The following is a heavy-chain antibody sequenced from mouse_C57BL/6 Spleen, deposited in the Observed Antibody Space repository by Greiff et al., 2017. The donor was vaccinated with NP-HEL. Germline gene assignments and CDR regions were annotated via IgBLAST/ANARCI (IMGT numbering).Heavy chain of an antibody. CDR3: AKSLTGPSDYAMGY. J-gene: IGHJ4*01. CDR2: IWSGGST. CDR1: GFSLTSYG. D-gene: IGHD4-1*01. Sequence: QVQLQQSGPGLVQPSQSLSITCTVSGFSLTSYGVHWVRQPPGKGLEWLGVIWSGGSTDYNAAFISRLSISKDNSKSQVFFKMTSLHADDTAIYYCAKSLTGPSDYAMGYWGQGTSVTASS. V-gene: IGHV2-4*01.